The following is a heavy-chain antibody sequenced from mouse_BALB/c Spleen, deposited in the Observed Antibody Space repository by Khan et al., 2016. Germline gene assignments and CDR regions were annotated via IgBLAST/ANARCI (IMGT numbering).Heavy chain of an antibody. V-gene: IGHV1-37*01. CDR3: GRSAYRYDGTVDY. CDR1: GYSFTGYF. J-gene: IGHJ2*01. D-gene: IGHD2-14*01. CDR2: INPYNGDT. Sequence: VQLKQSGPELVKPGASVKISCKASGYSFTGYFMNWVKQSHGKSLEWIGRINPYNGDTFYNQKFKGKATLTVDKSSSTAHMELLSLTSEDSAVSYSGRSAYRYDGTVDYWGQGTTLTVSS.